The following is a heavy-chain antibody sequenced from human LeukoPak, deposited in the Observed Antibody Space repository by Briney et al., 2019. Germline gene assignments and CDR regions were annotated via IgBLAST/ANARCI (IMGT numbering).Heavy chain of an antibody. Sequence: SVKVSCKASGGTFGSYAISWVRQAHGQGLEWMGGIIPIFGTANYAQKFQGRVTITADESTSTAYMELSSLRSEDTAVYYCARDGGSGYDFWSGYYWWGQGTLVTVSS. CDR1: GGTFGSYA. J-gene: IGHJ4*02. V-gene: IGHV1-69*01. CDR2: IIPIFGTA. D-gene: IGHD3-3*01. CDR3: ARDGGSGYDFWSGYYW.